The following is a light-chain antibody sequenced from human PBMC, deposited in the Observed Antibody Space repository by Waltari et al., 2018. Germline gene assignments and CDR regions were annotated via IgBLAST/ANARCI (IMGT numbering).Light chain of an antibody. CDR3: QRRNDWPLT. CDR1: QSIGSS. CDR2: EGS. J-gene: IGKJ4*01. Sequence: DIQMTQSPSTLSASVGDRVTITCRASQSIGSSLAWYQQKPGKAPKVVIYEGSSLASGVPSWFRGNGSVTEYARIISSQGPEDSAVYYCQRRNDWPLTFGRGTRVEVK. V-gene: IGKV1-5*03.